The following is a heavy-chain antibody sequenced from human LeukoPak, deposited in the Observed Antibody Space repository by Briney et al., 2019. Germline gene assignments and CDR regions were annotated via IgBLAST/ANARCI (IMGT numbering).Heavy chain of an antibody. Sequence: SETLSLTCTVSGASVNGYYWGWIRQPPGKGLEWIGYVYYTGGTNYNPSLKSRVTISVDTSKNQFSLKLSSVTAADTAVYYCARRSMIVVDNGYFDYWGQGTLVTVSS. CDR1: GASVNGYY. D-gene: IGHD3-22*01. CDR2: VYYTGGT. J-gene: IGHJ4*02. V-gene: IGHV4-59*02. CDR3: ARRSMIVVDNGYFDY.